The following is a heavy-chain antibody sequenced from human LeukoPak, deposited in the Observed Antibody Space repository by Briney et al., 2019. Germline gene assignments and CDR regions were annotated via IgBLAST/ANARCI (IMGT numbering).Heavy chain of an antibody. CDR1: GGSISSGSYY. D-gene: IGHD6-13*01. CDR2: IYTSGST. J-gene: IGHJ4*02. CDR3: ARGSAEFDY. V-gene: IGHV4-61*02. Sequence: PSETLSLTCTVSGGSISSGSYYWSWIRQPAGKGLEWIGRIYTSGSTNYNPSLKSRVTISVDTSKTQFSLKLSSVTAADTAVYYCARGSAEFDYWGQGTLVTVSS.